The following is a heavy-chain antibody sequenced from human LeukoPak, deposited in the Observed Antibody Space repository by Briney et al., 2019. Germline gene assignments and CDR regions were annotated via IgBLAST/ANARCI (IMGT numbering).Heavy chain of an antibody. J-gene: IGHJ6*02. V-gene: IGHV4-59*01. Sequence: SETLSLTCAVYGGSFSGYYWSWIRQPPGKGLEWIGYIYYSGSTNYNPSLKSRVTISVDTSKNQFSLKLSSVTAADTAVYYCARAGSGYYYYYGMDVWGQGTTVTVSS. D-gene: IGHD6-19*01. CDR2: IYYSGST. CDR3: ARAGSGYYYYYGMDV. CDR1: GGSFSGYY.